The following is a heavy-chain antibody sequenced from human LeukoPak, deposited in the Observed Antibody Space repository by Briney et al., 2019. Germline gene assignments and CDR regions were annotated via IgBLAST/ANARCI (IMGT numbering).Heavy chain of an antibody. D-gene: IGHD2-8*01. V-gene: IGHV3-23*01. J-gene: IGHJ4*02. CDR2: ISDTGATT. CDR3: AKDTSIGRYCTNGVCSPFDY. CDR1: GFTFSSYA. Sequence: GGSLRLSCAGSGFTFSSYAMSWVRQAPGKGLEWVPAISDTGATTYDADSVKGRFTISRDNSRSTLYLQMNSLRAEDTALYYCAKDTSIGRYCTNGVCSPFDYWGQGTLVTVSS.